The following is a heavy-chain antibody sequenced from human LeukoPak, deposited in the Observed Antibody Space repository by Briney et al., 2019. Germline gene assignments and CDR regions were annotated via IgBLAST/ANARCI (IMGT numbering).Heavy chain of an antibody. CDR2: ISYDGSNK. V-gene: IGHV3-30*04. CDR1: GFTFSSYA. CDR3: ARGATSSGWFWFDY. J-gene: IGHJ4*02. Sequence: GGSLRLSCAASGFTFSSYAIHWVRQAPGKGLEWVAVISYDGSNKYYADSVKGRFTISRDNSKNTLYLQMNSLRAEDTAVYYCARGATSSGWFWFDYWGQGTLVTVSS. D-gene: IGHD6-19*01.